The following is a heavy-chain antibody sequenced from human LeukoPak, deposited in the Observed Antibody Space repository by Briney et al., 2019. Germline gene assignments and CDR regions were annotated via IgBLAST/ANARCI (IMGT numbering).Heavy chain of an antibody. J-gene: IGHJ5*02. CDR1: GFTFSSYS. CDR2: ITSSSDYI. Sequence: GSLRLSCAASGFTFSSYSMNWVRQAPGKGLEWVSSITSSSDYIHYADSVKGRFTISRDNAKNSLYLQMNSLRVEDTAVYYCARAFCSRTSCYIPGSWGQGTLVTVSS. CDR3: ARAFCSRTSCYIPGS. D-gene: IGHD2-2*02. V-gene: IGHV3-21*01.